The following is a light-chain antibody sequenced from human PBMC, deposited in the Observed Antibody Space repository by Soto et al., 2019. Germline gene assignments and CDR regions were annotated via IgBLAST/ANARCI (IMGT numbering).Light chain of an antibody. J-gene: IGKJ2*01. CDR1: QSISSY. CDR2: AAS. CDR3: QQSCSSPYT. V-gene: IGKV1-39*01. Sequence: DIQMTQSPSSLSASVGDRVTITCRASQSISSYLNWYQQKPGKAPKLLIYAASSFQSGVPSRFSGSGSGTDFTLTISSLQPEDFATYYCQQSCSSPYTFGQGTNLEI.